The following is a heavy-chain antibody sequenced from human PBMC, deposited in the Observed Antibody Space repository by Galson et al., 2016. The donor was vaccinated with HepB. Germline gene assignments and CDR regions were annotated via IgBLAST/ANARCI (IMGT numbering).Heavy chain of an antibody. Sequence: TLSLTCTVSGGSTTSGGYYWSWIRQHPGKGLEWIGYIYDSGSTYYNPSLKSRVTISADTANNQFSLKLSSLTAADTAVYFCARYTDAFHIWGQGTVVTVSS. CDR3: ARYTDAFHI. J-gene: IGHJ3*02. D-gene: IGHD1-1*01. V-gene: IGHV4-31*03. CDR1: GGSTTSGGYY. CDR2: IYDSGST.